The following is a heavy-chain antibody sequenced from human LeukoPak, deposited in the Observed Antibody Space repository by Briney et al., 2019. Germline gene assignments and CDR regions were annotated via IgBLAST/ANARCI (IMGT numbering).Heavy chain of an antibody. D-gene: IGHD5-12*01. Sequence: GSLRLSCAASSFPFSRYWMSWVRQAPGKGLEWVANINEGANAKYYVDSVKGRFTISRDNAKNSLYLQMNSLRVEDTAVYYCARVGYNDYDLDYWGQGALVTVSS. J-gene: IGHJ4*02. CDR3: ARVGYNDYDLDY. CDR1: SFPFSRYW. CDR2: INEGANAK. V-gene: IGHV3-7*01.